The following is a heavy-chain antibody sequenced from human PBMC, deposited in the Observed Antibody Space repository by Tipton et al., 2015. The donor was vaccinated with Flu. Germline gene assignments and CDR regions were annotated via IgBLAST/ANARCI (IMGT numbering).Heavy chain of an antibody. V-gene: IGHV4-30-4*01. J-gene: IGHJ1*01. D-gene: IGHD3-10*01. CDR1: GGSISSGHYY. Sequence: TLSLTCTVSGGSISSGHYYWTWIRQPPGKGLEWIGYIYYDGNTYYNPSLDSRVAMSIDTSKNQFSLNLRSVTAADTAVYYCCRESFGSTNNFQHWGQGTLVTVSS. CDR3: CRESFGSTNNFQH. CDR2: IYYDGNT.